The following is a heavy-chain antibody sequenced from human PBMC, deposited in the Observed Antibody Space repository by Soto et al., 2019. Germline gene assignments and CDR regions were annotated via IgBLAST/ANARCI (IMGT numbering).Heavy chain of an antibody. V-gene: IGHV3-23*01. CDR3: AKSVNWIFDY. D-gene: IGHD1-1*01. Sequence: EVQLLESGGALVEAGGSLKLSCAASGFTFSTDAMSWVRQAPGKGLEWLSVIVGTGVSTFYADSVRGRFTISRDNPKNTVYLQMNSLTAEATAVYYCAKSVNWIFDYWGQGTRVTVSS. CDR2: IVGTGVST. CDR1: GFTFSTDA. J-gene: IGHJ4*01.